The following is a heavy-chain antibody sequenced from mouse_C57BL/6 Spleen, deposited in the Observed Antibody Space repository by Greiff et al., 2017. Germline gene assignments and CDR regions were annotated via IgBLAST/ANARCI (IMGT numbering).Heavy chain of an antibody. Sequence: VQLQQPGAELVMPGASVKLSCKASGYTFTSYWMHWVKQRPGQGLEWIGEIDPSDSYTNYNQKFKGKSTLTVDKSSSTAYMQLSSLTSEDSAVYYCAVTTVVEGGSWFAYWGQGTLVTVSA. D-gene: IGHD1-1*01. CDR1: GYTFTSYW. J-gene: IGHJ3*01. CDR3: AVTTVVEGGSWFAY. CDR2: IDPSDSYT. V-gene: IGHV1-69*01.